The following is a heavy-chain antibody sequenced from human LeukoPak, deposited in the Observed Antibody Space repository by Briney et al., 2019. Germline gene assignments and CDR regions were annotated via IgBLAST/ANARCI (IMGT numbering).Heavy chain of an antibody. CDR2: ISAYNGNT. CDR1: GYTFNSYG. J-gene: IGHJ5*02. Sequence: ASVKVSCKASGYTFNSYGISWVRQAPGQGLEWMGWISAYNGNTNYAQKLQGRVTMTTDTSTSTAYMELRSLRSDDTAVYYCARGPIVVVVAAVHWFDPWGQGTLVTVSS. D-gene: IGHD2-15*01. V-gene: IGHV1-18*01. CDR3: ARGPIVVVVAAVHWFDP.